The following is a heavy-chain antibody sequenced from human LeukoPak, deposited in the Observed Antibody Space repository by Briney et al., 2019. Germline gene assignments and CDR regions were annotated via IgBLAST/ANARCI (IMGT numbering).Heavy chain of an antibody. CDR1: GFTSSSYW. Sequence: PGGSLRLSCAASGFTSSSYWMHWVRQAPGKGLVWVSRINSDGSSTTYADSVKGRFTISRDNAKNTLYLQMNSLRAEDTAAYYCAREFEWELRPHFDYWGQGTLVTVSS. D-gene: IGHD1-26*01. CDR3: AREFEWELRPHFDY. CDR2: INSDGSST. V-gene: IGHV3-74*03. J-gene: IGHJ4*02.